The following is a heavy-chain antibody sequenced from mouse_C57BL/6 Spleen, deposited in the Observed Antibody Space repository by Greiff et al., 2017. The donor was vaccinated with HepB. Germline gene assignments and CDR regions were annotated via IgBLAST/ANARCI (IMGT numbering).Heavy chain of an antibody. V-gene: IGHV1-54*01. J-gene: IGHJ4*01. CDR2: INPGSGGT. CDR3: ARITMDY. Sequence: VKLQESGAELVRPGTSVKVSCKASGYAFTNYLIEWVKQRPGQGLEWIGVINPGSGGTNYNEKFKGKATLTADKSSSTAYMQLSSLTSEDSAVYFCARITMDYWGQGTSVTVSS. D-gene: IGHD1-3*01. CDR1: GYAFTNYL.